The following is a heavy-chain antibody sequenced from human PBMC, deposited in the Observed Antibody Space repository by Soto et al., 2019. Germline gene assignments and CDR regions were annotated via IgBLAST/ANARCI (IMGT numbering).Heavy chain of an antibody. D-gene: IGHD1-1*01. CDR3: ARDSGPDVFDI. CDR2: INAGNGNT. Sequence: QVQLVQSGAEGKKPGASVKVSCKASGFTFTTYTIHWVRQAPGQRLEWMGWINAGNGNTKHSQNFQGRVTITRDTSASTDYMELSSRRFEDMAVYYCARDSGPDVFDIWGQGTMVTVSS. CDR1: GFTFTTYT. V-gene: IGHV1-3*01. J-gene: IGHJ3*02.